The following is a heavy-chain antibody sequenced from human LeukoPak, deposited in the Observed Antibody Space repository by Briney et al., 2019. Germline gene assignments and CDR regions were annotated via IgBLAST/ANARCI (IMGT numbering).Heavy chain of an antibody. Sequence: SETLSLTCTVSGGSVSSGSYYWSWIRQPPGKGLEWIGCIYYSGSTNYNPSLKSRVTISVDTSKNQFSLKLSSVTAADTAVYYCARDQVVATIYSDYYYYMDVWGKGTTVTVSS. D-gene: IGHD5-12*01. CDR2: IYYSGST. V-gene: IGHV4-61*01. J-gene: IGHJ6*03. CDR1: GGSVSSGSYY. CDR3: ARDQVVATIYSDYYYYMDV.